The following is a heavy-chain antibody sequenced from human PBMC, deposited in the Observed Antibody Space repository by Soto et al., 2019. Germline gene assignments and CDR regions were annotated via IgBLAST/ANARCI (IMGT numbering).Heavy chain of an antibody. D-gene: IGHD4-4*01. CDR3: ARVTVTTYYYYMDV. J-gene: IGHJ6*03. CDR1: GYTFTSYD. Sequence: ASVKVSCKASGYTFTSYDINWVRQATGQELEWMGWMNPNSGNTGYAQKFQGRVTMTRNTSISTAYMELSSLRSEDTAVYYCARVTVTTYYYYMDVWGKGTTVTVSS. CDR2: MNPNSGNT. V-gene: IGHV1-8*01.